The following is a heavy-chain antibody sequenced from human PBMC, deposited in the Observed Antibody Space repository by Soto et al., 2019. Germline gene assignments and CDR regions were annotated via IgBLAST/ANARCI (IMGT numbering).Heavy chain of an antibody. D-gene: IGHD1-26*01. V-gene: IGHV1-3*01. Sequence: GASVKVSCKASGYTFNSYALHWVRQAPGHRLEWMGWIHAGNGNTKYSRKFQDGVTITRDTSASAAYMELSSLRSEDTAVYYCARNFVGTTDFDFWGQGTLVTVSS. CDR3: ARNFVGTTDFDF. CDR2: IHAGNGNT. CDR1: GYTFNSYA. J-gene: IGHJ4*02.